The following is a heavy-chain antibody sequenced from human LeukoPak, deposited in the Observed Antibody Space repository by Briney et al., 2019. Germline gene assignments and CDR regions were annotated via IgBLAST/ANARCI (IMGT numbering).Heavy chain of an antibody. Sequence: ASVKASCKASGGTFSSYAISWVRQAPGQGLEWMGRTIPILGIANYAQKFQGRVTITADKSTSTAYMELSSLRSEDTAVYYCARAQSYGGAFDYWGQGTLVTVSS. D-gene: IGHD4-23*01. J-gene: IGHJ4*02. CDR3: ARAQSYGGAFDY. CDR1: GGTFSSYA. V-gene: IGHV1-69*04. CDR2: TIPILGIA.